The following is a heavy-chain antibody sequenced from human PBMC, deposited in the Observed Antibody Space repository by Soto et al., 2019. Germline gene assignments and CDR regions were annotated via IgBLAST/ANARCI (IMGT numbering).Heavy chain of an antibody. D-gene: IGHD3-16*02. Sequence: GGSLRLSCVASGFTFDDYAMHWVRQAPGKGLEWVSGISWNSGSIGYADSVKGRFTISRDNAKNSLYLQMNSLRAEDTALYYCAKEGELASIYYYYYYMDVWGKGTTVTVSS. J-gene: IGHJ6*03. V-gene: IGHV3-9*01. CDR3: AKEGELASIYYYYYYMDV. CDR1: GFTFDDYA. CDR2: ISWNSGSI.